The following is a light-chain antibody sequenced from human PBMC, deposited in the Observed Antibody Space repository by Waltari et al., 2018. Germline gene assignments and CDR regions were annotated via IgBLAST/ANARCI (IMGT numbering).Light chain of an antibody. Sequence: QSVLTQPASMSGSPGQSTTISCTGTNSDVGSYNLVSWYQQHPGKAPRLIIYDVIKRPSGVSDRVSGSKSDNTASLTVSGLQPEDEAEYFCCSYAGSSTFHVLFGGGTKLTVL. CDR3: CSYAGSSTFHVL. CDR2: DVI. V-gene: IGLV2-23*02. CDR1: NSDVGSYNL. J-gene: IGLJ2*01.